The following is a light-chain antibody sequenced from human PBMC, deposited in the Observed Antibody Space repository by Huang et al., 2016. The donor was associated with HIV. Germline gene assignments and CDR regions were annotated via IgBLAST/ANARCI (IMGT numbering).Light chain of an antibody. V-gene: IGKV1-5*03. CDR1: QSVDNW. J-gene: IGKJ1*01. Sequence: DIQMTQSPSNLSASVGDTVTISCRASQSVDNWLAWFQQKPGKAPNLLIYMASSLESGVPARVSGSGSGTEFTLTISSLQPDDFATYYCQQYNLYRTFGQGTKVDIK. CDR2: MAS. CDR3: QQYNLYRT.